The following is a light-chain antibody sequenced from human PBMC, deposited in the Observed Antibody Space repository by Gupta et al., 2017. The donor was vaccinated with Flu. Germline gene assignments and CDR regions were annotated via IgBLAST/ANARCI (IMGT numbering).Light chain of an antibody. J-gene: IGKJ2*02. CDR1: QSLLHSNGYKY. CDR2: LGS. V-gene: IGKV2-28*01. CDR3: SQSVPAGCT. Sequence: DIVMTQSPLSLPFTPGEPASISCRSSQSLLHSNGYKYLDWYLQKAGRFLQLLIYLGSNRVPAVLDRFSCSRYCTDITLRMRSGDVADVGIYYCSQSVPAGCTFGPGTKVEIK.